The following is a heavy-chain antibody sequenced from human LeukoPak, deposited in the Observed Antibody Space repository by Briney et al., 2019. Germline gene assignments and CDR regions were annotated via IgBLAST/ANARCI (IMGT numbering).Heavy chain of an antibody. CDR1: GGTFSSYA. Sequence: SVKVSCKASGGTFSSYAISWVRQAPGQGLEWMGRIVPILGIANYAQKFQGRVTITADKSTSTAYMELSSLRSEDTAVYYCARVPRIDGAFDIWGQGTMVTVSS. D-gene: IGHD1-26*01. V-gene: IGHV1-69*04. J-gene: IGHJ3*02. CDR3: ARVPRIDGAFDI. CDR2: IVPILGIA.